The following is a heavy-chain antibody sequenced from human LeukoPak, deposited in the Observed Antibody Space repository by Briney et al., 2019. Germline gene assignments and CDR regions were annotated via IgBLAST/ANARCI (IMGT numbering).Heavy chain of an antibody. V-gene: IGHV3-48*01. J-gene: IGHJ6*03. Sequence: GSLRLSCAASGFTFSSYSMNWVRQAPGKGLEWVSYISSSSSTIYYADSVKGRFTISRDNAKNSLYMQMNRLRAEDTAVYYCERARYSNYNYYYYYMDVWGKGTTVTVSS. CDR2: ISSSSSTI. CDR3: ERARYSNYNYYYYYMDV. CDR1: GFTFSSYS. D-gene: IGHD4-11*01.